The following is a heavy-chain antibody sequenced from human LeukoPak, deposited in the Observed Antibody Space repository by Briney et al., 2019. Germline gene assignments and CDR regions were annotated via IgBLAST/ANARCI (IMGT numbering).Heavy chain of an antibody. CDR1: GFSFSSFA. J-gene: IGHJ5*02. CDR3: TEDPNGDYIGAFDP. D-gene: IGHD4-17*01. V-gene: IGHV3-23*01. CDR2: ITGGHYAT. Sequence: GGSLRLSCAASGFSFSSFAMTWVRQAPGKGLEWVSSITGGHYATYNTDSVKGRFTISRDNAKNTLYLQMNSLRADDTAIYYCTEDPNGDYIGAFDPWGLGTLVTVSS.